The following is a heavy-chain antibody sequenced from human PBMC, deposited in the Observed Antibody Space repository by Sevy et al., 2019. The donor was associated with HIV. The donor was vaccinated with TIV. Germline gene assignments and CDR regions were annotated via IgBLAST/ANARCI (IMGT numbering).Heavy chain of an antibody. CDR2: ISGSGRFT. D-gene: IGHD2-15*01. J-gene: IGHJ6*04. V-gene: IGHV3-23*01. CDR1: EFTFSSYA. Sequence: GGSLRLSCSASEFTFSSYAMSWVRQAPGKGLEWVSSISGSGRFTYYADFVEGRFIISRDTSKSTLFVQMNGLRAEDTAVYYCAKGFCSGATRPSDYYYYGMDVWGEGTTVTVSS. CDR3: AKGFCSGATRPSDYYYYGMDV.